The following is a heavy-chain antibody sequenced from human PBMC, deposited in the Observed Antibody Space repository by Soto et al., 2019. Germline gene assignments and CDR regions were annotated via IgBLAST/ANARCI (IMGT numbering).Heavy chain of an antibody. Sequence: QVQLVQSGAEVKKPGASVKVSCKASGYTFTSYYMHWVRQAPGQGLEWMGIINPSGGSTSYAQKFQGRVTMTRDTSTSTVYMELSSLRSEDTAVYYCAREVGIVVVVAATPGTDFDYWGQGTLVTVSS. D-gene: IGHD2-15*01. V-gene: IGHV1-46*01. CDR1: GYTFTSYY. CDR3: AREVGIVVVVAATPGTDFDY. J-gene: IGHJ4*02. CDR2: INPSGGST.